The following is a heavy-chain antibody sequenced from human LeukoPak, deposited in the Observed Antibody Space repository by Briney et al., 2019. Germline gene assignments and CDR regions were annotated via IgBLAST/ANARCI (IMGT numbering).Heavy chain of an antibody. V-gene: IGHV3-7*01. CDR1: GFTFSSYW. CDR3: ARVGPPYYDFWSGSVDY. J-gene: IGHJ4*02. CDR2: IKQDGSEK. D-gene: IGHD3-3*01. Sequence: GGSLRLSCAASGFTFSSYWMSWVRQAPGKGLEWVANIKQDGSEKYYVDSVEGRFTISRDNAKNSLYLQMNSLRAEDTAVYYCARVGPPYYDFWSGSVDYWGQGTLVTVSS.